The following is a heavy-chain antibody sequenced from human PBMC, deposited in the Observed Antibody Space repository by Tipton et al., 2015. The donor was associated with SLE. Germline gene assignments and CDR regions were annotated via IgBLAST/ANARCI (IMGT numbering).Heavy chain of an antibody. D-gene: IGHD3-3*02. CDR2: ISSMGITI. Sequence: SLRLSCEASGFTCSSYEMNWVRQVPGKGLEWVSYISSMGITIYYADSVKGRFTISRDNAKNSLYLQMNSPRAEDTAVYYCASFELVTYGMDVWGQGTTVTVSS. CDR1: GFTCSSYE. V-gene: IGHV3-48*03. J-gene: IGHJ6*02. CDR3: ASFELVTYGMDV.